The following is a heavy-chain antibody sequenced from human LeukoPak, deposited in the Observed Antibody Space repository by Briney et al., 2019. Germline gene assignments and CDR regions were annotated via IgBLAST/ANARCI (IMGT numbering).Heavy chain of an antibody. CDR3: ARYYDILSTPTDGMDV. V-gene: IGHV4-34*01. D-gene: IGHD3-9*01. CDR2: INHSGST. J-gene: IGHJ6*02. Sequence: SETLSLTCAVYGGSFSGYYWSWLRQPPGKALEWIGEINHSGSTNYDPSLKSRVTISVDTSKNQFSLKLSSVTAADTAVYYCARYYDILSTPTDGMDVWGQGTTVTVSS. CDR1: GGSFSGYY.